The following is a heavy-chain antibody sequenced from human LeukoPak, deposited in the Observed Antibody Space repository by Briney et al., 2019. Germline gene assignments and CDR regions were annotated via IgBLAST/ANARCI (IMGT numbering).Heavy chain of an antibody. J-gene: IGHJ5*02. CDR2: IYTSGST. D-gene: IGHD2-15*01. CDR1: GGSISSYY. CDR3: ARASRAQRYCSGGSCYRSNWFDP. Sequence: SETLSLTCTVSGGSISSYYWSWIRQPAGKGLEWIGRIYTSGSTNYNPSLKSRVTMSVDTSKNQFSLKLSSVTAADTAVYYCARASRAQRYCSGGSCYRSNWFDPWGQGTLVTVSS. V-gene: IGHV4-4*07.